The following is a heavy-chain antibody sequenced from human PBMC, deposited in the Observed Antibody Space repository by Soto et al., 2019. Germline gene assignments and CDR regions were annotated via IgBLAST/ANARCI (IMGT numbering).Heavy chain of an antibody. Sequence: HPGGSLRLSCAASGFTLSNYDMHWVRQGSGKGLEWVSAIGTDGDTYHAGSVEGRFTISREIGKNSLYLRMNSLRAGDTAVYYCARGRRPGYYYMDVWGKGTTVTVSS. CDR3: ARGRRPGYYYMDV. CDR1: GFTLSNYD. CDR2: IGTDGDT. V-gene: IGHV3-13*01. J-gene: IGHJ6*03.